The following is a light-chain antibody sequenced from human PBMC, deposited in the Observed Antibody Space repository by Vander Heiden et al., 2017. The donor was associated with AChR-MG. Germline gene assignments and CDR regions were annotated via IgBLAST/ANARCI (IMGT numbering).Light chain of an antibody. J-gene: IGLJ2*01. CDR1: ALPKQY. Sequence: SYELTQPPSVSVSPGQTARITCSGDALPKQYAYWYQQKPGQAPVLVIYKDSERPSGIPERFSGSSSGTTVTLTISGVQAEDEADYYCQSADSSGISVVFAGGTKLTGL. CDR3: QSADSSGISVV. V-gene: IGLV3-25*03. CDR2: KDS.